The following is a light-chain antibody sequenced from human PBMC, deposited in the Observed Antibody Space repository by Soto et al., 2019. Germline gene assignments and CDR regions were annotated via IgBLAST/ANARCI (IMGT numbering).Light chain of an antibody. J-gene: IGKJ2*01. V-gene: IGKV3-20*01. CDR1: QSVSSRN. Sequence: EIVLTQSPGTLPLSPGERATLSCRASQSVSSRNLAWYQQKPGQAPRLLIYGASSRATGIPDRFSGSGSGTDFALTISRLEPEDFAVYYCQQYGSSPETFGQGTKLEIK. CDR2: GAS. CDR3: QQYGSSPET.